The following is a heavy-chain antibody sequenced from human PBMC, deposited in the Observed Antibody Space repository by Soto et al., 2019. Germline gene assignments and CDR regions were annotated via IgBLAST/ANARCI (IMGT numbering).Heavy chain of an antibody. V-gene: IGHV1-8*02. CDR1: GYTFTSYG. CDR2: MNPNSGNT. CDR3: ARAPGNNGYLFDY. D-gene: IGHD3-22*01. J-gene: IGHJ4*02. Sequence: ASVKVSCKASGYTFTSYGISWVRQATGQGLEWMGWMNPNSGNTGYAQKFQGRVTMTRDTSISTAYMELSSLRSEDTAVYYCARAPGNNGYLFDYWGQGTLVTVSS.